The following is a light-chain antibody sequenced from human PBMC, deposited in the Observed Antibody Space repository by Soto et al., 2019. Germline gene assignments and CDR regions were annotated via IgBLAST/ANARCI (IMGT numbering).Light chain of an antibody. CDR3: SSYTSSSTYV. Sequence: QSALTQPASVSGSPGQSITISCTGTSSDVGGYHYVSWYQQYPGKAPKVMIYDVSNRPSGVSNRFSGSKSGTTASLTISGLQAEDEADYYCSSYTSSSTYVFGTGTKLTVL. CDR2: DVS. J-gene: IGLJ1*01. V-gene: IGLV2-14*01. CDR1: SSDVGGYHY.